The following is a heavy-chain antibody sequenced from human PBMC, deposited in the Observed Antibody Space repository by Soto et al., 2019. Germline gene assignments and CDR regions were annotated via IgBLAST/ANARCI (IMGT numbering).Heavy chain of an antibody. CDR3: ARGRASGSYYLLNY. CDR2: INPNSGNI. D-gene: IGHD3-10*01. V-gene: IGHV1-8*01. J-gene: IGHJ4*02. Sequence: ASVKVSCKASGDTFTTYDINWVRQATGHGLEWMGWINPNSGNIGYAQRFQGRVTMTRDTAIRTAYMEVSSLRSDDTAVYYCARGRASGSYYLLNYWGQGTLVTVSS. CDR1: GDTFTTYD.